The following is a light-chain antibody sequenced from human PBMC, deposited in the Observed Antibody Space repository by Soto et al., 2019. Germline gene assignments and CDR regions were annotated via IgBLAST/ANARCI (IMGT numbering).Light chain of an antibody. V-gene: IGKV2-24*01. J-gene: IGKJ1*01. CDR1: QSLVYSDGNTY. CDR3: IQFSHFPRT. CDR2: QVS. Sequence: VLTQSPLSSPVPLGQPASISCRSSQSLVYSDGNTYLSWLQQRPGQPPRLLIYQVSNRFSGVPDRFGGSGAGTDFTLKISRVEAEDVGVYSWIQFSHFPRTFGQGTKVEIK.